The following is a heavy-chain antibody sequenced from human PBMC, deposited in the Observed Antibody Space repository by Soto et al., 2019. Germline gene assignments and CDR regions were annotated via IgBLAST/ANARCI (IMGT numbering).Heavy chain of an antibody. CDR1: GGSISSSSYY. CDR3: ARPLRLYYYGMDV. Sequence: SETLSLTCTVSGGSISSSSYYWGWIRQPPGKGLEWIGSIYYSGSTYYNPPLKSRVTISVDTSKNQFSLKLSSVTAADTAVYYCARPLRLYYYGMDVWGQGTTVTVSS. V-gene: IGHV4-39*01. D-gene: IGHD6-25*01. J-gene: IGHJ6*02. CDR2: IYYSGST.